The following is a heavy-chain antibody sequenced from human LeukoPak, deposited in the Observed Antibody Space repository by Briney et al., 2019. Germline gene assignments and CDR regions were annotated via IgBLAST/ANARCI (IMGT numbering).Heavy chain of an antibody. Sequence: SETLSLTCTVSGGSISSSNYYWGWIRQPPGKGLEWIGSIYYSGSTYYNPSLKSRVTISVDTSKNQFSLKLSSVTAADTAVYYCARNVRNLNLYSSSWFGDAFDIWGQGTMVTVSS. CDR2: IYYSGST. J-gene: IGHJ3*02. V-gene: IGHV4-39*01. CDR1: GGSISSSNYY. CDR3: ARNVRNLNLYSSSWFGDAFDI. D-gene: IGHD6-13*01.